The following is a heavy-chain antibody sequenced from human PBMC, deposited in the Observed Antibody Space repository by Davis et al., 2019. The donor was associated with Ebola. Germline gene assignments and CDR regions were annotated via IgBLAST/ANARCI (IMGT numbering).Heavy chain of an antibody. Sequence: GGSLRLSCAASGFTFSSNSMNWVRQAPGKGLEWVSYIGSSGTSISYADSVKGRFTISRDNAKNSLYLQMNSLRAEDTAVYYCAVATLMTSDYWGQGTQVTVSS. J-gene: IGHJ4*02. V-gene: IGHV3-48*04. CDR2: IGSSGTSI. D-gene: IGHD1-26*01. CDR1: GFTFSSNS. CDR3: AVATLMTSDY.